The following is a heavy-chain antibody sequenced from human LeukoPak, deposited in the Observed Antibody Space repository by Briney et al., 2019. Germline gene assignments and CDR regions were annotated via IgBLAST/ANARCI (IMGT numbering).Heavy chain of an antibody. J-gene: IGHJ5*01. Sequence: PGGSLRLSCAASGFTFSDYYMSWIRQAPGKGLEWVSYVSGSGSTVYYAASVRGRFTISRDNAKNSLFLQMNSLRVEDTAVYYCARDRGNSDPGDWFDSWGQGTLVTVSS. V-gene: IGHV3-11*01. CDR3: ARDRGNSDPGDWFDS. CDR2: VSGSGSTV. CDR1: GFTFSDYY. D-gene: IGHD4-23*01.